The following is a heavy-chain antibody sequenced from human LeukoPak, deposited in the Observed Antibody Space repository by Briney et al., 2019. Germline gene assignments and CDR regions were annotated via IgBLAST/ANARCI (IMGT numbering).Heavy chain of an antibody. Sequence: GGSLRLSCAASGFTFSSYEMNWVRQAPGKGLEWVSYISSSGSTIYYADSVKGRFTISRDNSKNTLYLQMNSLRAEDTAVYYCAKDRRFDKNDYWGQGTLVTVSS. CDR1: GFTFSSYE. J-gene: IGHJ4*02. CDR3: AKDRRFDKNDY. V-gene: IGHV3-48*03. CDR2: ISSSGSTI. D-gene: IGHD3-16*01.